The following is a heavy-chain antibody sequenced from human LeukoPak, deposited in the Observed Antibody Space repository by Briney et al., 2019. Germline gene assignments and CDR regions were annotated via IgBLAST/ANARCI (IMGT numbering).Heavy chain of an antibody. J-gene: IGHJ4*02. Sequence: GGSLRLSCAASGFTFSSYWMHWVRQAPGKGLVWVSRDSDGSSTSYADSVKGRFTISRDNAKNTLYLQMNSLRAEDTAVYYCARGPPAAPDYWGQGTLVTVSS. CDR2: DSDGSST. CDR1: GFTFSSYW. V-gene: IGHV3-74*01. CDR3: ARGPPAAPDY. D-gene: IGHD2-2*01.